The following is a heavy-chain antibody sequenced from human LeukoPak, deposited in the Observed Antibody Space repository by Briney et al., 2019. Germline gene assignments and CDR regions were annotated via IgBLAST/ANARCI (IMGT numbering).Heavy chain of an antibody. Sequence: GESLKISCKGSGYSFTSYWIGWVRQMPGNGLEGMGIIYPGDSDTRYSPSFQGQVTISADKSISTAYLQWSSLKASDTAMYYCARHVHYDSSGYGGPFDYWGQGTLVTVSS. CDR1: GYSFTSYW. J-gene: IGHJ4*02. D-gene: IGHD3-22*01. CDR2: IYPGDSDT. V-gene: IGHV5-51*01. CDR3: ARHVHYDSSGYGGPFDY.